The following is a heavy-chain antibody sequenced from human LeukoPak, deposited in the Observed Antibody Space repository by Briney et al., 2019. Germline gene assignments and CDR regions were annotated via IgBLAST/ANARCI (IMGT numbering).Heavy chain of an antibody. D-gene: IGHD6-13*01. V-gene: IGHV3-30*18. J-gene: IGHJ4*02. Sequence: GRSLRLSCSASEFTFRSDGMHWVRQAPGKGLERVAFISNDGSRKYYEDSVKGRFTISRDNSKNTVYLQMNNLRGEDTAVYYCAKDRSTTWSFDYWGQGTLVTVSS. CDR1: EFTFRSDG. CDR3: AKDRSTTWSFDY. CDR2: ISNDGSRK.